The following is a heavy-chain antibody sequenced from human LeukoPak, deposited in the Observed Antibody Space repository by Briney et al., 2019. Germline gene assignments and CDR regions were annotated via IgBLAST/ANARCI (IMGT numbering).Heavy chain of an antibody. CDR3: ARARNYYDSSGFYYEGDAFDI. V-gene: IGHV3-74*01. CDR2: INSDGSST. CDR1: GFTFSSYW. D-gene: IGHD3-22*01. J-gene: IGHJ3*02. Sequence: GGSLRLSCAASGFTFSSYWMHWVRQAPGKGLVWVSRINSDGSSTSYADSVKGRFTISRDNAKNTLYLQMNSLRAEDTAVYYCARARNYYDSSGFYYEGDAFDIWGQGTMVTVSS.